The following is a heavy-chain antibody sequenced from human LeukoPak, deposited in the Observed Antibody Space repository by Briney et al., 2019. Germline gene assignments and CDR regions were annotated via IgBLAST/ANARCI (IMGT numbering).Heavy chain of an antibody. J-gene: IGHJ4*02. Sequence: SEALSLTCTVSGYSITRHYSWAWVRQPPGKGLEWIGSLYNSGSTNYNPSLKSRVTISVDTSKNQFSLKLSSVTAADTAVYYCARGVVITKNYDYWGQGTLVTVSS. CDR3: ARGVVITKNYDY. V-gene: IGHV4-38-2*02. D-gene: IGHD3-3*01. CDR2: LYNSGST. CDR1: GYSITRHYS.